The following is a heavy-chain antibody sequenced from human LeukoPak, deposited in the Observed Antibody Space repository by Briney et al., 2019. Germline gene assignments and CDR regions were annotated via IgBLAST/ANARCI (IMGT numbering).Heavy chain of an antibody. J-gene: IGHJ4*02. CDR3: ARVRIVVVVAATLPYYFDY. V-gene: IGHV3-7*01. D-gene: IGHD2-15*01. CDR2: IKQDGSEK. Sequence: GGSLRLSCAASGFTFSSYWMSWVRRAPGKGLEWVANIKQDGSEKYYVDSVKGRFTISRDNAKNSLYLQMNSLRAEDTAVYYCARVRIVVVVAATLPYYFDYWGQGTLVTVSS. CDR1: GFTFSSYW.